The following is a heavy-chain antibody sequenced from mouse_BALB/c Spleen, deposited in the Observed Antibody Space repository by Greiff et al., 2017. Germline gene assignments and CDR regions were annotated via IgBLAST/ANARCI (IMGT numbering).Heavy chain of an antibody. CDR2: ISDGGSYT. J-gene: IGHJ3*01. D-gene: IGHD2-14*01. V-gene: IGHV5-4*02. CDR3: AREQGYRYGDSWFAY. Sequence: EVKVVESGGGLVKPGGSLKLSCAASGFTFSDYYMYWVRQTPEKRLEWVATISDGGSYTYYPDSVKGRFTISRDNAKNNLYLQMSSLKSEDTAMYYCAREQGYRYGDSWFAYWGKGLWSLSLQ. CDR1: GFTFSDYY.